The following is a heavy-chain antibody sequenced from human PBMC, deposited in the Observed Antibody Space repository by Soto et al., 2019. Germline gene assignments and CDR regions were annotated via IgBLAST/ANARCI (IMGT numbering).Heavy chain of an antibody. D-gene: IGHD4-17*01. CDR1: GGSISSGGYY. CDR3: ARGNDYGDYVTMGPSLDY. J-gene: IGHJ4*02. V-gene: IGHV4-31*03. CDR2: IYYSGST. Sequence: QVQLQESGPGLVKPSQTLSLTCTVSGGSISSGGYYWSWIRQHPGKGLEWIGSIYYSGSTYYNPSLKRRVTISVDTSKNQFSLKLSSVTAADTAVYYCARGNDYGDYVTMGPSLDYWGQGTLVTVSS.